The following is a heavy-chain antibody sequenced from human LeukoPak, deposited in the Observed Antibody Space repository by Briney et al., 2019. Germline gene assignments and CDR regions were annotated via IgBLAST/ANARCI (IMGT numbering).Heavy chain of an antibody. CDR2: INPNSGGT. Sequence: ASVKVSCKASGYTFTGYYMHWVRQAPGQGLEWMGWINPNSGGTNYAQKFQGRVTMTRDTSISTAYMELSRLRSDDTAVYYCARLGTTVTTTARINAYYFDYWGQGTLVTVSS. J-gene: IGHJ4*02. CDR3: ARLGTTVTTTARINAYYFDY. CDR1: GYTFTGYY. D-gene: IGHD4-17*01. V-gene: IGHV1-2*02.